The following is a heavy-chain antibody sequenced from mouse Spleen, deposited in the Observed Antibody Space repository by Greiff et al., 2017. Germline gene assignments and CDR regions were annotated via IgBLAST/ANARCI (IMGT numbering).Heavy chain of an antibody. Sequence: VQLQQSGPGLVKPSQSLSLTCSVTGYSITSGYYWNWIRQFPGNKLEWMGYISYDGSNNYNPSLKNRISITRDTSKNQFFLKLNSVTTEDTATYYCARGWPGLAYWGQGTLVTVSA. CDR2: ISYDGSN. CDR1: GYSITSGYY. CDR3: ARGWPGLAY. J-gene: IGHJ3*01. V-gene: IGHV3-6*02.